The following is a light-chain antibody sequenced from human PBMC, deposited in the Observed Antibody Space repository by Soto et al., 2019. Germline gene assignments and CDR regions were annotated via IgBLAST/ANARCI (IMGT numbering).Light chain of an antibody. CDR1: SGSVSTNYY. CDR3: ALYMGSGILV. J-gene: IGLJ3*02. Sequence: QTVVTQEPSFSVSPGGTVTLTCGLSSGSVSTNYYPSWYQQTPGQAPRTLMHSSNTRSSGVPDRFSGSILGNKAALTITGAQADDEADYYCALYMGSGILVFGGGTQLTVL. V-gene: IGLV8-61*01. CDR2: SSN.